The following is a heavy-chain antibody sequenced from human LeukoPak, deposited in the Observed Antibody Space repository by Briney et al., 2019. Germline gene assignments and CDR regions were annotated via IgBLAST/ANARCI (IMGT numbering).Heavy chain of an antibody. V-gene: IGHV1-18*01. CDR2: ISAYNGNT. J-gene: IGHJ6*03. Sequence: ASVKVSCKASGYTFTSYGISWVRQAPGQGLEWMGWISAYNGNTNYAQKLQGRVTMTTDTSTSTAYMELSRLRSDDTAVYYCASRRGSGYSHYYMDVWGKGTTVTISS. CDR1: GYTFTSYG. D-gene: IGHD1-26*01. CDR3: ASRRGSGYSHYYMDV.